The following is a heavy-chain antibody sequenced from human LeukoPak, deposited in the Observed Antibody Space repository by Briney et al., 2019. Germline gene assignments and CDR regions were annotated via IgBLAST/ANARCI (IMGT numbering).Heavy chain of an antibody. J-gene: IGHJ4*02. D-gene: IGHD1-26*01. CDR1: GGSISSYY. Sequence: YPSETLSLTCTVSGGSISSYYWSWLRQPPGKGLEWIGYIYYSGSTNYNPSLKSRVTISVDTSKNQFSLKLSSVTAADTAVYYCATGSRRISGSYYLVYWGQGTLVTVSS. CDR3: ATGSRRISGSYYLVY. CDR2: IYYSGST. V-gene: IGHV4-59*01.